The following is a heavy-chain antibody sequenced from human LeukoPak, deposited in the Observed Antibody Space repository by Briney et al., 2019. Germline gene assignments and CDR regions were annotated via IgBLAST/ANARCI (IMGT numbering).Heavy chain of an antibody. V-gene: IGHV1-8*01. CDR3: ARADYYGSGSYEDWFDP. CDR2: MNPNSGNT. CDR1: GYTFTSYD. D-gene: IGHD3-10*01. J-gene: IGHJ5*02. Sequence: ASVKVSCKASGYTFTSYDINWVRQATGQGFEWMGWMNPNSGNTGYAQKFQGRVTMTRNTSISTAYMELSSLRSEDTAVYYCARADYYGSGSYEDWFDPWGQGTLVTVSS.